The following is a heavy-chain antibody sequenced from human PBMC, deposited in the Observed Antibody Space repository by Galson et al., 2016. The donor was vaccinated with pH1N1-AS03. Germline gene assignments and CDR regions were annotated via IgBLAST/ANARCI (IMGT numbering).Heavy chain of an antibody. D-gene: IGHD2-21*01. CDR3: ARDGGGIIDDALDT. CDR1: GYNFRDYY. V-gene: IGHV1-2*02. Sequence: SVKVSCKASGYNFRDYYIHWVRQAPGQGLEWMGWITPKDDDTNYAPKIQGRVTMTRDLSTSSAYLELKRLTSDDTAVYFCARDGGGIIDDALDTWGQGTLVTVSS. CDR2: ITPKDDDT. J-gene: IGHJ3*02.